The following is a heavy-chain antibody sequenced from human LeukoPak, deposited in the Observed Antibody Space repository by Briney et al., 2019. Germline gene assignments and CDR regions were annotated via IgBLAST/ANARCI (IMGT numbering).Heavy chain of an antibody. J-gene: IGHJ5*01. Sequence: GGSLRLSCRVSGITFSAYSMTWVPQAPGKGVDWVANINRDGREISYADSVKGRLFISRDNAKDSLFLQMNSLGVEDTAMYYCAREPVYPVGSGRSYWLDSWGQGTLVTVSS. V-gene: IGHV3-7*03. CDR3: AREPVYPVGSGRSYWLDS. CDR1: GITFSAYS. CDR2: INRDGREI. D-gene: IGHD3-10*01.